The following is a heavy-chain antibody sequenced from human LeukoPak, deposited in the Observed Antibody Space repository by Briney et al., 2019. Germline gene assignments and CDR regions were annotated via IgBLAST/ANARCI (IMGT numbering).Heavy chain of an antibody. CDR2: ITGTADKT. Sequence: GGSLRLSCAASGFTFTNYVVNWVRQAPGKRLEWVSSITGTADKTYDADSVKGRFTISRDNSKNTLSLQMSSLRVEDTAIYYCARRGGSRGWGAFDIWGQGTIVTVSS. D-gene: IGHD6-19*01. V-gene: IGHV3-23*01. J-gene: IGHJ3*02. CDR3: ARRGGSRGWGAFDI. CDR1: GFTFTNYV.